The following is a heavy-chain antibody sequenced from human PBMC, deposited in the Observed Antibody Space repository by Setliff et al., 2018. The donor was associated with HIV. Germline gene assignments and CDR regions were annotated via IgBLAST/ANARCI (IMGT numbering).Heavy chain of an antibody. Sequence: AGGSLRLSCAASGFNFDDYGMTWVRQAPGKGLEWVSGNNWSGGSTGYADSMKGRFTISRDNARNSLFLQINSLRAEDTAVYYCARARGDFLGNYFDYWGQGTLVTVS. D-gene: IGHD3-10*01. CDR1: GFNFDDYG. J-gene: IGHJ4*02. CDR3: ARARGDFLGNYFDY. CDR2: NNWSGGST. V-gene: IGHV3-20*04.